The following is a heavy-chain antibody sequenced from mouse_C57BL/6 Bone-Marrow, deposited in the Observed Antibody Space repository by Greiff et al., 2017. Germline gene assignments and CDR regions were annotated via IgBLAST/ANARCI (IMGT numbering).Heavy chain of an antibody. J-gene: IGHJ4*01. Sequence: QVQLKQSGPGLVQPSQSLSITCTVSGFSLTSYGVHWVRQSPGKGLEWLGVIWSGGSTAYNAAFMSRLSITKDNSNGQVFFKMNSLQANDTAIYYCAKKMVTTKGYYAMDYWCQGTSVTVAS. CDR2: IWSGGST. D-gene: IGHD2-2*01. V-gene: IGHV2-5*01. CDR1: GFSLTSYG. CDR3: AKKMVTTKGYYAMDY.